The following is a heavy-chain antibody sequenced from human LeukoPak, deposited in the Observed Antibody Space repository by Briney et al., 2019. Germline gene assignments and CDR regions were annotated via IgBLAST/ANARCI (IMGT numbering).Heavy chain of an antibody. V-gene: IGHV4-59*08. Sequence: PSETLSLTCTVSGGSISSYYWSWIRQPQGKGLEWIGYIYYSGSTNYNPSLKSRVTISVDTSKNQFSLKLSSVTAADTAVYYCARLGDSSGYYYVGDYWGQGTLVTVSS. CDR2: IYYSGST. J-gene: IGHJ4*02. CDR3: ARLGDSSGYYYVGDY. D-gene: IGHD3-22*01. CDR1: GGSISSYY.